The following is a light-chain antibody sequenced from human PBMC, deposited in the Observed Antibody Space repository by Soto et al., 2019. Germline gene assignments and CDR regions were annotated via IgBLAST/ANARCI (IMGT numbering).Light chain of an antibody. V-gene: IGKV3-15*01. J-gene: IGKJ1*01. CDR2: GAS. CDR3: QQYNNWHPWK. Sequence: ENVMTVSPATLFLSPGESATLSCRASQSVGKYLVWYQQKPGQAPRLLIYGASTRATGIQARFSGSGSGTEFTLTISSLQSEDFAVYYCQQYNNWHPWKFGEGTKVDI. CDR1: QSVGKY.